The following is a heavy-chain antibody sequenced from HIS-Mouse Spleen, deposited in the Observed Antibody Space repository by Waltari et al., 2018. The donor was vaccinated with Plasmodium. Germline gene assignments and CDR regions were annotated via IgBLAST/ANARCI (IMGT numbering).Heavy chain of an antibody. D-gene: IGHD5-12*01. CDR1: GGSISSSSYS. Sequence: QLQLQESGPGLVKPSEPLSLPCTVSGGSISSSSYSWGWIRQTPGKGLEWIGSIYYSGSTYYNPSLKSRVTISVDTSKNQFSLKLSSVTAADTAVYYCARVGRGYSGYDSVVVGYWGQGTLVTVSS. J-gene: IGHJ4*02. CDR3: ARVGRGYSGYDSVVVGY. CDR2: IYYSGST. V-gene: IGHV4-39*07.